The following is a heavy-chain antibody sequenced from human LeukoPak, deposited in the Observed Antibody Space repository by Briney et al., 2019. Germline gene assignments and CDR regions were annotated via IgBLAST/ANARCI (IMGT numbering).Heavy chain of an antibody. J-gene: IGHJ4*02. CDR3: AREGYGSGLGFDY. CDR2: ISAYNGYNGNT. CDR1: GYTFTSYG. Sequence: GASVKVSCKASGYTFTSYGISWVRQAPGQGPEWMGWISAYNGYNGNTNYAQKLQGRVTMTTDTSTSTAYMELRSLRSDDTAVYYCAREGYGSGLGFDYWGQGTLVTVSS. D-gene: IGHD3-10*01. V-gene: IGHV1-18*01.